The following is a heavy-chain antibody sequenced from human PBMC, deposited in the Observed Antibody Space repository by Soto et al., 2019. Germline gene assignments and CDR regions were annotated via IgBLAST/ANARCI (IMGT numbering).Heavy chain of an antibody. J-gene: IGHJ6*02. CDR2: ISAYNGNT. Sequence: ASVKVSCKASGYTFTSYGISWVRQAPGQGLEWMGWISAYNGNTNYAQKLQGRVTMTTDTSTRTAYMELRSLRSDDTAVYYCARMGYYDSSGYPYYYYGMDVWGQGTTVTVSS. V-gene: IGHV1-18*01. CDR3: ARMGYYDSSGYPYYYYGMDV. D-gene: IGHD3-22*01. CDR1: GYTFTSYG.